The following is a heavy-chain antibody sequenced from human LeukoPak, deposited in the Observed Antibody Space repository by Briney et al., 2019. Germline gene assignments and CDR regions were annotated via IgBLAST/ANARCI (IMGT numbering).Heavy chain of an antibody. J-gene: IGHJ6*02. CDR2: IIPIFGIA. CDR1: GGTFSSYA. CDR3: ASFSSSSGYGMDV. D-gene: IGHD6-13*01. Sequence: SVKVSCKASGGTFSSYAISWVRQAPGQGLEWMGRIIPIFGIANYAQKFQGRVTITADKSTSTAYMELSSLRSEDTAVYYCASFSSSSGYGMDVWGQGTTVTVSS. V-gene: IGHV1-69*04.